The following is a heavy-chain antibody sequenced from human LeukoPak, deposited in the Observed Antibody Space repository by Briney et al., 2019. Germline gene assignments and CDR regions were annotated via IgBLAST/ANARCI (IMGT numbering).Heavy chain of an antibody. J-gene: IGHJ5*02. CDR3: ARESNYYDSSGPEYWFDP. V-gene: IGHV1-2*02. Sequence: ASVKVSCKASGYTFTGYYMHWVRQAPGQGLEWMGWINPNSGGTNYAQKFQGRVTMTRDTSISTAYMELSRLRSDDTAVYYCARESNYYDSSGPEYWFDPWGQGTLVTVSS. D-gene: IGHD3-22*01. CDR2: INPNSGGT. CDR1: GYTFTGYY.